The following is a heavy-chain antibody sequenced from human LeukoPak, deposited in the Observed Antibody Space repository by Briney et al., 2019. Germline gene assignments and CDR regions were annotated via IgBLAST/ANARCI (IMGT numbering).Heavy chain of an antibody. D-gene: IGHD2-2*01. CDR3: ARSHCSSTSCPIDY. J-gene: IGHJ4*02. V-gene: IGHV4-61*02. Sequence: SETLSLTCTVSGGSISSGSYYWSWIRQPAGKGLGWIGRIYTSGSTNYNPSLKSRVTISVDTSKNQFSLKLSSVTAADTAVYYCARSHCSSTSCPIDYWGQGTLVTVSS. CDR2: IYTSGST. CDR1: GGSISSGSYY.